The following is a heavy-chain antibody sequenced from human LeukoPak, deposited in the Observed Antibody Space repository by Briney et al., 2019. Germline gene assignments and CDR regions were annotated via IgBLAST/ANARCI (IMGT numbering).Heavy chain of an antibody. D-gene: IGHD2-2*01. J-gene: IGHJ4*02. CDR3: AREIGYCSSTSCYRNFDY. Sequence: GGSLRLSCAASGFTFSSYSMNWVRQAPGKGLEWVSSISSSSSYIYYADSVKGRFTISRDNAKNSLYLQMNSLRADDTAVYYCAREIGYCSSTSCYRNFDYWGQGTLVTVSS. CDR1: GFTFSSYS. V-gene: IGHV3-21*01. CDR2: ISSSSSYI.